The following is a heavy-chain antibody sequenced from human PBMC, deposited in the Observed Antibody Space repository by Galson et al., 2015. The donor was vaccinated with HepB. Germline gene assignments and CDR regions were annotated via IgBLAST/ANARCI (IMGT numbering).Heavy chain of an antibody. Sequence: SLRLSCAASGFTFSSYAMSWVRQAPGKGLEWVSAISGSGGSTYYADSVKGRFTISRDNSKNTLYLQMNSLRAEDTAVYYCAKEGARIAVAFQLNFDYWGQGTLVTVSS. CDR2: ISGSGGST. V-gene: IGHV3-23*01. D-gene: IGHD6-19*01. J-gene: IGHJ4*02. CDR3: AKEGARIAVAFQLNFDY. CDR1: GFTFSSYA.